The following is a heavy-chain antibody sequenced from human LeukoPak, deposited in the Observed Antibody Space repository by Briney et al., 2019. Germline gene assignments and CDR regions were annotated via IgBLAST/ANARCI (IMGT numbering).Heavy chain of an antibody. Sequence: SQTLSLTCTVSGGSISSSSYYRGWIRQPPGKGLEWIGSIYYSGSTYYNPSLKSRVTISVDTSKNQFSLKLSSVTAADTAVYYCASFSLGYCSSTSCYDDAFDIWGQGTMVTVSS. V-gene: IGHV4-39*01. CDR3: ASFSLGYCSSTSCYDDAFDI. J-gene: IGHJ3*02. CDR1: GGSISSSSYY. D-gene: IGHD2-2*01. CDR2: IYYSGST.